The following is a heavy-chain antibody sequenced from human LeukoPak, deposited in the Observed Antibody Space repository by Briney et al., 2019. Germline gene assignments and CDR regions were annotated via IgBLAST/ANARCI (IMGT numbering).Heavy chain of an antibody. J-gene: IGHJ3*02. CDR2: ISNEGTTT. D-gene: IGHD3-10*01. CDR3: ARGWLGPDS. CDR1: GFTFSGRS. V-gene: IGHV3-74*01. Sequence: GGSLTLSWAASGFTFSGRSTHWVRQPPGKGLVWILGISNEGTTTNYAHSVKGRFTISRDNAKNTLYLQIKSLRAEDTAVYYCARGWLGPDSWDQGTMVTVSS.